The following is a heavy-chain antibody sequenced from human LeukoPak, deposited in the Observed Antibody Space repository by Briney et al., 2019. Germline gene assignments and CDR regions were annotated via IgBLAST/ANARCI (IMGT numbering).Heavy chain of an antibody. CDR2: IRYDGSNK. J-gene: IGHJ4*02. CDR3: AKDRGTIFDVLNFDFDL. D-gene: IGHD3-3*02. V-gene: IGHV3-30*02. Sequence: GGSLRLSCAASGFTFSSYGMHWVRQAPGKGLEWVAFIRYDGSNKYYADFVKGRFTISRDNSERTVPLQMSSLTPDDTGVYYCAKDRGTIFDVLNFDFDLWGQGALVTVSS. CDR1: GFTFSSYG.